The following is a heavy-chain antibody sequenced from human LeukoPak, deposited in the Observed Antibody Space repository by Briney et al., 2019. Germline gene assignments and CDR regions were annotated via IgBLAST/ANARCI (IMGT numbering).Heavy chain of an antibody. CDR2: IYPGDSDT. V-gene: IGHV5-51*01. Sequence: PEGSLRLSCKGSGYSFTSYWIGWVRQMPGKGLEWMGIIYPGDSDTRYSPSFQGQVTISADKSISTAYLQWSSLKASDTAMYYCARRLRTTVTTRAFDIWGQGTMVTVSS. CDR1: GYSFTSYW. D-gene: IGHD4-11*01. CDR3: ARRLRTTVTTRAFDI. J-gene: IGHJ3*02.